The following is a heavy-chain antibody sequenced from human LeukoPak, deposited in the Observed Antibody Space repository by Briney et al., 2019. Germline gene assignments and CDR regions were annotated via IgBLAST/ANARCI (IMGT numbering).Heavy chain of an antibody. D-gene: IGHD2-2*01. CDR2: IIPIFGTA. CDR1: GGSFSNFA. V-gene: IGHV1-69*13. Sequence: SVKVSCKASGGSFSNFAINWVRQAPGQGLEWMGGIIPIFGTAADVQWFQGRVTITADESTSTAYMDLNSLKSEDTAVYLRKYQLPWPNMDVWGKGSTVIVAS. CDR3: KYQLPWPNMDV. J-gene: IGHJ6*01.